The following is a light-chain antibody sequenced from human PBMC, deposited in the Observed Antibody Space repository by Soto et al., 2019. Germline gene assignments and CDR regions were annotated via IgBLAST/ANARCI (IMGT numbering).Light chain of an antibody. CDR3: SSYTSSSTSS. Sequence: QSVLTQPASVSGSPGQSITISCTGTSSDVGGYNYVSWYQQHPGKAPKLMIYDVSNRPSGVSNRFSGSKSGNTASLTISGLQAEDEADYYCSSYTSSSTSSFGTGTKLTVL. CDR1: SSDVGGYNY. J-gene: IGLJ1*01. V-gene: IGLV2-14*01. CDR2: DVS.